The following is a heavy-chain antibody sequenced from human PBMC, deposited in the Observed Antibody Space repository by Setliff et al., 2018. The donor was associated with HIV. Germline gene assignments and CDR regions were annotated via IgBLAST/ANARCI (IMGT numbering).Heavy chain of an antibody. J-gene: IGHJ3*01. CDR2: VSPGGGTT. CDR1: GFAFSTFD. V-gene: IGHV3-23*01. D-gene: IGHD3-22*01. Sequence: GESLRLSCAASGFAFSTFDMNWVRQSPGKGLEWVSAVSPGGGTTYYPDSVKGRFTVSRDDSRNMLFLQMNSLGVEDTAIYYCAKPTSGYYPRPFDLWGQGTMVT. CDR3: AKPTSGYYPRPFDL.